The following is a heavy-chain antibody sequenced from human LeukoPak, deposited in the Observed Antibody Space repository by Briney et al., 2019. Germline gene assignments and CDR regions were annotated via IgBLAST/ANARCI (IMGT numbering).Heavy chain of an antibody. CDR3: ARGGIGMVRGVETYFYY. Sequence: ASVKVPCKASGYTFTCYYMHWVRQAPGQGLEWMGWINPNSGGTNYAQKFQGRVTMTRDTSISTAYMELSRLRSDDTAVYYCARGGIGMVRGVETYFYYWGQGTLVTVSS. V-gene: IGHV1-2*02. D-gene: IGHD3-10*01. J-gene: IGHJ4*02. CDR1: GYTFTCYY. CDR2: INPNSGGT.